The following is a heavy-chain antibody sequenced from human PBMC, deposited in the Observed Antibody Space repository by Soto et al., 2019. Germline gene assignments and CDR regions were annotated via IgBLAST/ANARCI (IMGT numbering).Heavy chain of an antibody. Sequence: LSLSCAASGVSFSSYWMSWARLVPGKGLELVANIKEDGSHKYYVDSVKGRFTISRDNARNSLFLQMNSLRADDTATYYCARDGNDYNSRAFDIWGQGTAVTVSS. CDR1: GVSFSSYW. CDR2: IKEDGSHK. J-gene: IGHJ3*02. V-gene: IGHV3-7*03. CDR3: ARDGNDYNSRAFDI. D-gene: IGHD3-22*01.